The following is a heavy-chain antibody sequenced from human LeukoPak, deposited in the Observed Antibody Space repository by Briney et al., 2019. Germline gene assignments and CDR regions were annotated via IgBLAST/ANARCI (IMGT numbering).Heavy chain of an antibody. Sequence: SETLSLTCTVSGGSISNTNYYWGWIRQPPGKGLEWIGSMYYSGSTYQNPSLKSRVTISVDTSKNQFSLKLSSVTAADTAVYYCVRSSLRFDPWGQGTLVIVS. CDR2: MYYSGST. V-gene: IGHV4-39*07. CDR3: VRSSLRFDP. J-gene: IGHJ5*02. CDR1: GGSISNTNYY.